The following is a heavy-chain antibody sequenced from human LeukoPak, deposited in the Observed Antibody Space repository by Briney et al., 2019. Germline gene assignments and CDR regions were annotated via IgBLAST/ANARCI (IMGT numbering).Heavy chain of an antibody. D-gene: IGHD3-16*02. V-gene: IGHV4-39*07. CDR2: IYYSGST. CDR1: GGSISSSSYY. CDR3: ARGGSYVWGSYRLKSWFDP. Sequence: SETLSLTCTVSGGSISSSSYYWGWIRQPPGKGLEWIGSIYYSGSTYYNPSLKSRVTISVDTSKNQFSLKLSSVTAADTAVYYCARGGSYVWGSYRLKSWFDPWGQGTLVTVSS. J-gene: IGHJ5*02.